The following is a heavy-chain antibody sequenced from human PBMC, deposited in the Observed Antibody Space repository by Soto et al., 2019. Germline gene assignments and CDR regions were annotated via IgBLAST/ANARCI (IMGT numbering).Heavy chain of an antibody. CDR3: ARDATTVTNYLYWYFDL. CDR1: GGSISSGGYY. V-gene: IGHV4-31*03. D-gene: IGHD4-4*01. Sequence: SETLSLTCTVSGGSISSGGYYWSWIRQHPGKGLEWIGYIYYSGSTYYNPSLKSRVTISVDTSKNQFSLKLSSVTAADTAVYYCARDATTVTNYLYWYFDLWGRGTLVTVSS. J-gene: IGHJ2*01. CDR2: IYYSGST.